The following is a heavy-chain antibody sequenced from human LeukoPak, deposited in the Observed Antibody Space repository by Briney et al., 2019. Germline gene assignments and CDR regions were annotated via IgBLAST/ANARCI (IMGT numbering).Heavy chain of an antibody. Sequence: PGGSLRLSCAASGFSFNSDWMDWVRQAPGEGLEWVANIKHDESEKNYLDSVKGRFTISRDNAQNSLYLQMNGLRVEDTAVYYCARAAQNIAVAGLGYFQHWGQGTLVTVSS. J-gene: IGHJ1*01. CDR1: GFSFNSDW. D-gene: IGHD6-19*01. V-gene: IGHV3-7*03. CDR3: ARAAQNIAVAGLGYFQH. CDR2: IKHDESEK.